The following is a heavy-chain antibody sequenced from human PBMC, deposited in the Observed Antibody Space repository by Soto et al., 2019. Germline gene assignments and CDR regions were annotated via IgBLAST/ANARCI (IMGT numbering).Heavy chain of an antibody. V-gene: IGHV1-69*04. D-gene: IGHD2-2*01. CDR3: AREAPPSAGYCSSTSCLDKVYYYYYYMDV. J-gene: IGHJ6*03. Sequence: ASVKVSCKASGGTFSSYTISWVRQAPGQGLEWMGRIIPILGIANYAQKFQGRVTITADKSTSTAYMELSSLRSEDTAVYYCAREAPPSAGYCSSTSCLDKVYYYYYYMDVWGKGTTVTVSS. CDR2: IIPILGIA. CDR1: GGTFSSYT.